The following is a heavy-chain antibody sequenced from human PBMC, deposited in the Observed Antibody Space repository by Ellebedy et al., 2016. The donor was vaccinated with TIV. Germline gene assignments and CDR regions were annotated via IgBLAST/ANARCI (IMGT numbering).Heavy chain of an antibody. Sequence: SETLSLTXTVSGGSISSGDYYWSWIRQHPGKGLEWIGYIYYSGSTYYNPSLKSRVTILVDTSKNQFSLKLSSVTAADTAVYYCVRGSDAFDIWGQGTMVPVSS. CDR1: GGSISSGDYY. V-gene: IGHV4-31*03. CDR3: VRGSDAFDI. CDR2: IYYSGST. J-gene: IGHJ3*02.